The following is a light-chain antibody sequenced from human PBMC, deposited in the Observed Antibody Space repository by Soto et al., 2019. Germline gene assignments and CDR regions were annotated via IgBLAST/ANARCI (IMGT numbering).Light chain of an antibody. V-gene: IGLV2-8*01. CDR1: SSGVGGYNY. CDR3: SSYAGSTVV. CDR2: EVS. J-gene: IGLJ2*01. Sequence: QSALTQPPSASGSPGQSVTISCTGTSSGVGGYNYVSWYQQHPGKAPKLMIYEVSKRPSGVPDRFSGSKSGNTASLTVSGLQAEDEADYYCSSYAGSTVVFGGGTKVTVL.